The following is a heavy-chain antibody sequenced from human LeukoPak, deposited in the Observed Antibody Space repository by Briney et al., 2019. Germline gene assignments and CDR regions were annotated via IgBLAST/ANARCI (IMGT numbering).Heavy chain of an antibody. CDR1: GFTFRSYN. V-gene: IGHV3-21*01. J-gene: IGHJ4*02. CDR2: ISTSSTYT. Sequence: GGSLRLSCAASGFTFRSYNMNWVRQAAGKGLEWVSTISTSSTYTYYADSVKGRFTISRDNAKNSLFLQMNNLRAEDTAIYYCVRDFYCHNGACFDFWGQGTLVTVSS. D-gene: IGHD2-8*01. CDR3: VRDFYCHNGACFDF.